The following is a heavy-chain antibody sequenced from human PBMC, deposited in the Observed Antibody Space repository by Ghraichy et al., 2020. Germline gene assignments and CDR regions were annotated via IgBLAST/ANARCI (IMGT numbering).Heavy chain of an antibody. V-gene: IGHV4-34*01. D-gene: IGHD2-2*01. CDR2: INHSGST. CDR1: GGSFSGYY. J-gene: IGHJ5*02. CDR3: ARRPVVPAASNWFDP. Sequence: SETLSLTCAVYGGSFSGYYWSWIRQPPGNVLAWIGEINHSGSTNYNPSLKSRVTISVDTSKNQFSLKLSSVTAADTAVYYCARRPVVPAASNWFDPWGQGTLVTVSS.